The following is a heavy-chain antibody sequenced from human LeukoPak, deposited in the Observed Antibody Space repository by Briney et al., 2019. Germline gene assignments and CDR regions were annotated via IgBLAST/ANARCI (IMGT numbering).Heavy chain of an antibody. V-gene: IGHV3-66*04. CDR2: IYSGGST. Sequence: PGGSLRLSCAASGFTVSSNYMSWVRQAPGKGLEWVSVIYSGGSTYYADSVKGRFTISRDNSKNTLYLQMNSLRAEDTAVYHCAKRGAIPNSSSWTYWGQGTLVTVSS. CDR1: GFTVSSNY. J-gene: IGHJ4*02. CDR3: AKRGAIPNSSSWTY. D-gene: IGHD6-13*01.